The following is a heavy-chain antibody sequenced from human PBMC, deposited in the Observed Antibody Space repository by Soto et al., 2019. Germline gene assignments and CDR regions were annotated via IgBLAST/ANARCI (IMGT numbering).Heavy chain of an antibody. CDR2: IWFDGSNK. CDR1: GFTFSTYG. J-gene: IGHJ4*02. V-gene: IGHV3-33*01. D-gene: IGHD3-3*01. Sequence: LRLSCAASGFTFSTYGMHWVRQAPGKGLEWVAVIWFDGSNKYYADSVKGRFTISRDNSKNTLYLQMNSLSAEDTAVYYCARVSGSGYYTSYFDYWGQGTLVTVSS. CDR3: ARVSGSGYYTSYFDY.